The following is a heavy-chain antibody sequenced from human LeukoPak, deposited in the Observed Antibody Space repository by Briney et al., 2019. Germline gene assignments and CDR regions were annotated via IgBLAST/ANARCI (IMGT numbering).Heavy chain of an antibody. CDR1: GYTFSSYG. J-gene: IGHJ5*02. Sequence: GASVKVSCTGSGYTFSSYGISWVRQAPGQGLEWMGWISTYNGNKNYAQKLQGRVTITTDTSTSTAYMELSSLRSDATAVYYCARSSAPRRGWFDPWGQGTLVTVSS. CDR3: ARSSAPRRGWFDP. V-gene: IGHV1-18*01. CDR2: ISTYNGNK. D-gene: IGHD3-10*01.